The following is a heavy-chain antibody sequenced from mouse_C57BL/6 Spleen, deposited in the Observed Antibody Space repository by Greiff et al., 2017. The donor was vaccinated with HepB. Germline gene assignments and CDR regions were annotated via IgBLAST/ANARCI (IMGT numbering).Heavy chain of an antibody. J-gene: IGHJ3*01. V-gene: IGHV14-1*01. CDR2: IDPEDGDT. D-gene: IGHD2-5*01. CDR1: GFNIKDYY. CDR3: TTYYSNGGFAY. Sequence: VQLQQSGAELVRPGASVKLSCTASGFNIKDYYMHWVKQSPEQGLEWIGRIDPEDGDTEYAPKFQGKATMTADTSSNTAYLQLSSLTSEDTAVYYCTTYYSNGGFAYWGQGTLVTVSA.